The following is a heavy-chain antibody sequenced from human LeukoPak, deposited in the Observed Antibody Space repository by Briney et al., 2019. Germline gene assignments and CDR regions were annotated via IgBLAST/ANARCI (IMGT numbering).Heavy chain of an antibody. CDR2: ITSSGNTM. CDR1: GFTFSSYE. CDR3: ARLRSKYWFDP. V-gene: IGHV3-48*03. J-gene: IGHJ5*02. Sequence: GGSLRPSCAASGFTFSSYEMDWVRQAPGKGLEWVSFITSSGNTMYYADSVKGRFTISRDNAKNSLYLQMNSLRADDTAVYYCARLRSKYWFDPWGQGTLVTVSS. D-gene: IGHD4-11*01.